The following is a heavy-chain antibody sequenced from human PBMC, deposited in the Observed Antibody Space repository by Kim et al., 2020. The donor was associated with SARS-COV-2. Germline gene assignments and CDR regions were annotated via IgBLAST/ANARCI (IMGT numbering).Heavy chain of an antibody. CDR2: IYYSGST. J-gene: IGHJ3*02. CDR3: ARPKRRAFWFGELLPPSDAFDI. CDR1: GGSISSSSYY. D-gene: IGHD3-10*01. Sequence: SETLSLTCTVSGGSISSSSYYWGWIRQPPGKGLEWIGSIYYSGSTYYNPSLKSRVTISVDTSKNQFSLKLSSVTAADTAVYYCARPKRRAFWFGELLPPSDAFDIWGQGTMVTVSS. V-gene: IGHV4-39*01.